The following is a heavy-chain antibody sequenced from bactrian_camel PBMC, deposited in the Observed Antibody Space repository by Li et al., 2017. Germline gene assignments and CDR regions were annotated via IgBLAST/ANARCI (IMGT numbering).Heavy chain of an antibody. CDR3: AADGSWSSRYSCPHISRGAYNY. CDR2: IDTGGGST. CDR1: GYTTSSYC. Sequence: DVQLVESGGGLVQPGGPLRLACVASGYTTSSYCIGWFRQSPGKEREGIASIDTGGGSTTYADSVKGRFIISRDNAKNMLYLQMNSLKPEDTAMYYCAADGSWSSRYSCPHISRGAYNYWGQGTQVTVS. D-gene: IGHD1*01. V-gene: IGHV3S42*01. J-gene: IGHJ4*01.